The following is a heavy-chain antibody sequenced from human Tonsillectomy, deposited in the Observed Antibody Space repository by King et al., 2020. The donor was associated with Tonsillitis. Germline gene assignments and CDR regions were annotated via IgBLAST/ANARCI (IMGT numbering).Heavy chain of an antibody. CDR1: GYSFSNYW. V-gene: IGHV5-51*01. CDR2: IYLGDSDT. Sequence: VQLVESGAEVRKPGESLKISCKSSGYSFSNYWIAWVRQMPGKGLEWRGIIYLGDSDTRYSPSFQGQVTISADKSISTAYLQWSSLKASDTAMYFCARHGDSSGYYLWGQGTLVTVSS. D-gene: IGHD3-22*01. CDR3: ARHGDSSGYYL. J-gene: IGHJ1*01.